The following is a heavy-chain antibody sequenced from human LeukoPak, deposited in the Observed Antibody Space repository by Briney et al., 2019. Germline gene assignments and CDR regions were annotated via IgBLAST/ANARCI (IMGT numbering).Heavy chain of an antibody. D-gene: IGHD5-24*01. CDR1: GFSFNSYP. J-gene: IGHJ6*03. V-gene: IGHV3-64*02. Sequence: GGSLRLACAASGFSFNSYPMHWVRQAPGKGLEYVSGITVNGGTQYYADSVRGRFTISRDNSKNTLFLQLDGLTPDDTAVYYCARPRAPYKNHHYYYHMDVWGEGTAVAVSS. CDR3: ARPRAPYKNHHYYYHMDV. CDR2: ITVNGGTQ.